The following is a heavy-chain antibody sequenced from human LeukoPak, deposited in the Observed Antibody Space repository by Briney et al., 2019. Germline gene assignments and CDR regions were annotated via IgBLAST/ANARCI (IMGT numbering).Heavy chain of an antibody. CDR2: ISSSSSTI. CDR1: GFTFSSYS. J-gene: IGHJ4*02. CDR3: ARLTYDFWSGGDFDY. V-gene: IGHV3-48*04. Sequence: PGGSLRLSCAASGFTFSSYSMNWVRQAPGKGLEWVSDISSSSSTIYYADSVKGRFTISRDNAKNSLYLQMNSLRPEDTAVYYCARLTYDFWSGGDFDYWGQGTLVTVSS. D-gene: IGHD3-3*01.